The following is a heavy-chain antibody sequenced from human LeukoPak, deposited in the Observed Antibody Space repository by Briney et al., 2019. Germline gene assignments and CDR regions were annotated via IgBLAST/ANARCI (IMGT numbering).Heavy chain of an antibody. CDR3: ARGGRVVIIPFDY. CDR2: IYPGDSDT. D-gene: IGHD3-3*01. J-gene: IGHJ4*02. V-gene: IGHV5-51*01. Sequence: GESLQISCKGSGYRFTSYWIGWVRQMPGKGLEWMGIIYPGDSDTRYSPSFQGQVTISADKSISTAYLQWSSLKASDTAMYYCARGGRVVIIPFDYWGQGTLVTVSS. CDR1: GYRFTSYW.